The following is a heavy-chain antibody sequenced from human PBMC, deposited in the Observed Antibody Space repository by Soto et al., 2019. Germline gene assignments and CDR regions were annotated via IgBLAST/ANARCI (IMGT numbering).Heavy chain of an antibody. Sequence: QVQLVESGGGVVQPGRSLRLSCAASGFTFSSYGMHWVRQAPGKGLEWVAVIWYDGSNKYYADSVKGRFTISRDNSKNTLYLQMNSQRAEDTAVYYCAREVAFFWSGYDRQYYFDYWGQGTLVTVSS. CDR1: GFTFSSYG. J-gene: IGHJ4*02. D-gene: IGHD3-3*01. V-gene: IGHV3-33*01. CDR2: IWYDGSNK. CDR3: AREVAFFWSGYDRQYYFDY.